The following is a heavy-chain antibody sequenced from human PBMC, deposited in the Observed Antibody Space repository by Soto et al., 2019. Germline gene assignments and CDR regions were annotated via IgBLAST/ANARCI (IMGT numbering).Heavy chain of an antibody. CDR2: MNPNSGNT. CDR3: ARWEGDYGDYDFDY. CDR1: GYTFTSYD. Sequence: ASVKVSCKASGYTFTSYDINWVRQATGQGLEWMGWMNPNSGNTGYAQKFQGRVTMTRNTSISTAYMELSSLRSEDTAVYYCARWEGDYGDYDFDYWGQGILVTVSS. V-gene: IGHV1-8*01. D-gene: IGHD4-17*01. J-gene: IGHJ4*02.